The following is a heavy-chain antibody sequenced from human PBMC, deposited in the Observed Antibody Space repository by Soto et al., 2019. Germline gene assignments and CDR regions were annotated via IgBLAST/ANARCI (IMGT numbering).Heavy chain of an antibody. Sequence: GGSLRLSCAASGFTFSSYGMHWVRQAPGKGLEWVAVIWYDGSNKYYADSVKGRFTISRDNSKNTLYLQMNSLRAEDTAVYYCARVKSVYYYYYMDVWGKGTTVTVSS. CDR1: GFTFSSYG. V-gene: IGHV3-33*01. CDR2: IWYDGSNK. J-gene: IGHJ6*03. CDR3: ARVKSVYYYYYMDV.